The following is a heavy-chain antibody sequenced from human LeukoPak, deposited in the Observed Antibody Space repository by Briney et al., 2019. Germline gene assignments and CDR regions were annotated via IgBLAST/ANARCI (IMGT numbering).Heavy chain of an antibody. CDR2: IYHSGST. Sequence: KTSETLSLTCAVSGVSISSGGYSWSWIRQPPGKGLEWIGYIYHSGSTYYNPSLKSRVTISVDRSKNQFSLKLSSVTAADTAVYYCARRGARPVDYYYGMDVWGQGTTVTVSS. V-gene: IGHV4-30-2*01. CDR1: GVSISSGGYS. J-gene: IGHJ6*02. CDR3: ARRGARPVDYYYGMDV. D-gene: IGHD1-26*01.